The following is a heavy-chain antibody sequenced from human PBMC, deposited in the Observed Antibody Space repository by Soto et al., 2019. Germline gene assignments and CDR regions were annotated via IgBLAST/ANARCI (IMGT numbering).Heavy chain of an antibody. CDR1: GYTFTSYD. D-gene: IGHD5-12*01. J-gene: IGHJ6*02. CDR2: MNPNSGNT. CDR3: ARVGGYDYTVYYYYYGMDV. Sequence: ASVKVSCKASGYTFTSYDINWVRQATGQGLEWMGWMNPNSGNTGYAQKFQGRVTMTRNTSISTAYMELSSLRSEDTAVYYCARVGGYDYTVYYYYYGMDVWGQGTTVTVSS. V-gene: IGHV1-8*01.